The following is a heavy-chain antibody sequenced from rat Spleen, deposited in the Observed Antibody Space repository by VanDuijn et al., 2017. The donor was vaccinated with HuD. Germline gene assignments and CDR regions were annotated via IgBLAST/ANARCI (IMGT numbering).Heavy chain of an antibody. D-gene: IGHD2-2*01. CDR3: ARAGYLRDWYFDF. CDR1: GLTFSDYG. V-gene: IGHV5-29*01. J-gene: IGHJ1*01. CDR2: ISYGDSSGHSST. Sequence: EVQLVESGGGLVQPGRSLKLSCAASGLTFSDYGMAWVRQAPTKGLEWVATISYGDSSGHSSTYYRDSVKGRFTISRDDAKSTLYLQMDSLRSEDTATYHCARAGYLRDWYFDFWGPGTMVTVSS.